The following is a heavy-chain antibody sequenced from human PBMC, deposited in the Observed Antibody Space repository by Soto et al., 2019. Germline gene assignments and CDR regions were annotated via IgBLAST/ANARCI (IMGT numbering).Heavy chain of an antibody. CDR2: VSYDERNI. V-gene: IGHV3-30*18. J-gene: IGHJ4*02. D-gene: IGHD3-16*01. CDR3: PNLVDKSLDDY. CDR1: GFTFSTSD. Sequence: GGSLRLSCVASGFTFSTSDMHWFRQAPGQGLEWVAVVSYDERNIYYADSVKGRFSVSRDNSKNTLFLHMNSLRAEDTAVYFCPNLVDKSLDDYWGQGALVTVSS.